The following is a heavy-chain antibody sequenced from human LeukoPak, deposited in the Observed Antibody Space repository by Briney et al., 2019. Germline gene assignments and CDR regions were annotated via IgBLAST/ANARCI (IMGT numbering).Heavy chain of an antibody. Sequence: GGSLRLSCAASGFTFSSYWMSWVRQAPGKGLEWVANIKQDGSEKYYADSVKGRFTISRDNAKNSLYLQMHNLRAEDTAVFYCAREVPGGSSWFDYWGQGTLVTVSS. J-gene: IGHJ4*02. CDR3: AREVPGGSSWFDY. CDR2: IKQDGSEK. V-gene: IGHV3-7*01. CDR1: GFTFSSYW. D-gene: IGHD6-13*01.